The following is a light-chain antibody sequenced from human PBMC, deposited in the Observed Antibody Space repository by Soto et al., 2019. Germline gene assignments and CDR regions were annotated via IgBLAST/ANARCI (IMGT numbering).Light chain of an antibody. J-gene: IGLJ1*01. CDR2: EVT. CDR3: NSYTSSVAYV. Sequence: QSALTQPASVSGSPGQSITISCTGTSSDVGRYNSVSWYQQHPGKAPKLMIYEVTNRPSGVSNRFSGSKSGNTVSLTISGLQAEDEADYYCNSYTSSVAYVSGPGTKLTVL. CDR1: SSDVGRYNS. V-gene: IGLV2-14*01.